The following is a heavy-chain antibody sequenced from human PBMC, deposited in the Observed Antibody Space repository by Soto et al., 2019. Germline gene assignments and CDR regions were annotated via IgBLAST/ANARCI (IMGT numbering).Heavy chain of an antibody. D-gene: IGHD2-15*01. V-gene: IGHV4-59*01. CDR3: AREEVVVAASVNWFDP. CDR2: IYYSGST. Sequence: SEILSLTCTVSGRSSSGYDWSWIRQPPRKGLEWIGYIYYSGSTNYNPSLKSRVTISVDTSKNQFSLKLSSVTAADTAVYYCAREEVVVAASVNWFDPWGQGTLVTVSS. J-gene: IGHJ5*02. CDR1: GRSSSGYD.